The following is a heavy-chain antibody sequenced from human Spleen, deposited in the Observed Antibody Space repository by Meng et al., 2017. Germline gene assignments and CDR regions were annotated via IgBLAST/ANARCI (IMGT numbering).Heavy chain of an antibody. V-gene: IGHV2-5*02. D-gene: IGHD1-26*01. J-gene: IGHJ4*02. CDR2: IYWDDDK. CDR1: GFSLTTSQVG. CDR3: AHRRYYSGSWDVGVFDY. Sequence: TLKESRPTRVKPTQTLTLTCTFSGFSLTTSQVGVGWIRQRPGQALECLALIYWDDDKRYSPSLKNRLTITKETSKNPVVLTMTHVDPVDTATYYCAHRRYYSGSWDVGVFDYWGQGTLVTVSS.